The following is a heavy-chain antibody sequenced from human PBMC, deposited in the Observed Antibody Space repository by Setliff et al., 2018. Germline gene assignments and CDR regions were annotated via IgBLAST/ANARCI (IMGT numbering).Heavy chain of an antibody. V-gene: IGHV1-18*04. Sequence: ASVKVSCKTSGYAFINLYMYWVRQAPGQGLEWMGWISAYSGNTKYAQKLQGRVTMTTDTSTTTAYLELRSLTSDDTAVYYCSRLVRYCTTTSCQGASGAEFWGQGTLVTVSS. CDR1: GYAFINLY. D-gene: IGHD2-2*01. J-gene: IGHJ4*02. CDR2: ISAYSGNT. CDR3: SRLVRYCTTTSCQGASGAEF.